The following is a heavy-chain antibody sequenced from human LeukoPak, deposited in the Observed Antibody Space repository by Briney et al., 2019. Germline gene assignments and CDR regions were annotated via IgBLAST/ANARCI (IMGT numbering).Heavy chain of an antibody. D-gene: IGHD1-26*01. V-gene: IGHV4-34*01. Sequence: SETLSLTCAVYGGSFSGYYWSWLRQPPGKGLEWIGEINHSGSTNYNPSLKSRVTISVDTSKNQFSLKLSSVTAADTAVYYCARVRIVGATTGSWYFDYWGQGTLVTVSS. CDR1: GGSFSGYY. CDR2: INHSGST. CDR3: ARVRIVGATTGSWYFDY. J-gene: IGHJ4*02.